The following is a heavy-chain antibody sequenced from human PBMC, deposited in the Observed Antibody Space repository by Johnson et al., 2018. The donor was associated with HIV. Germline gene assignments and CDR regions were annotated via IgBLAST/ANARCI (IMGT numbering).Heavy chain of an antibody. J-gene: IGHJ3*02. V-gene: IGHV3-13*01. CDR1: GFTFSSYD. Sequence: MLLVESGGGLVQPGGSLRLSCAASGFTFSSYDMHWVRQATGKGLEWVSAIGTAGDTYYPGSVKGRFTISRENAKNSLYLQMNSLRAEDTAVYYCAKDYEWFGEFVDAFDIWGQGTMVTVSS. CDR3: AKDYEWFGEFVDAFDI. CDR2: IGTAGDT. D-gene: IGHD3-10*01.